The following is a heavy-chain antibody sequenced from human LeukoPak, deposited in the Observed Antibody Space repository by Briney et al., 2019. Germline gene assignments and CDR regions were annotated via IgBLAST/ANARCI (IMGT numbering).Heavy chain of an antibody. Sequence: PSETLSLTCTVSGGSISSGGYYWSWIRRHPGKGLEWIGYIYYSGSTYYNPSLKSRVTISVDTSKNQFSLKLSSVTAADTAVYYCAGSGEYSSLRDWFDPWGQGTLVTVSS. J-gene: IGHJ5*02. D-gene: IGHD6-6*01. CDR3: AGSGEYSSLRDWFDP. CDR2: IYYSGST. CDR1: GGSISSGGYY. V-gene: IGHV4-31*03.